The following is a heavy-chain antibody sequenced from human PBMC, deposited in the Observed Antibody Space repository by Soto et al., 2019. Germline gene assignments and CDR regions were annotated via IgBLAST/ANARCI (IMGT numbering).Heavy chain of an antibody. CDR1: GGSISSGGYY. V-gene: IGHV4-31*03. D-gene: IGHD1-7*01. Sequence: SETLSLTCTISGGSISSGGYYWSWIRQHPGKGLEWIGYIYYSGSTYYNPSLKSRVTIAVDTSKNQFSLKQNSVAAADTAVYYCARRAATGTNVWFDPWGQGTLVTVSS. CDR2: IYYSGST. J-gene: IGHJ5*02. CDR3: ARRAATGTNVWFDP.